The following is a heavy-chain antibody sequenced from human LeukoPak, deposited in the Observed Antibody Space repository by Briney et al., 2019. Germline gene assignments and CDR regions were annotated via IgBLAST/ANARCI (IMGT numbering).Heavy chain of an antibody. J-gene: IGHJ4*02. CDR1: GGSISSSSYY. Sequence: SETLSLTCTVSGGSISSSSYYWGWIRQPPGKGLEWIGNIYYSGNTYYNPSLKSRVTISLDTSKNQFSLKLSSVTAADTAVYYCATAVRYSHGAAPSQFEYWGQGTLVTVSS. D-gene: IGHD3-10*01. V-gene: IGHV4-39*07. CDR2: IYYSGNT. CDR3: ATAVRYSHGAAPSQFEY.